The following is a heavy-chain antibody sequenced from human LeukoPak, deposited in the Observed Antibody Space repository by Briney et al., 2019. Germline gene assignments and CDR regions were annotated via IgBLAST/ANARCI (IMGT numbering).Heavy chain of an antibody. V-gene: IGHV1-2*02. CDR3: ARVRMVSCGGDCDNWFDP. Sequence: GGPVKVSCKASGYTFTGYYMHWVRQAPGQGLEWMGWINPNSGGTNYAQKFQGRVTMTRDTSISTAYMELSRLRSEDTAVYYCARVRMVSCGGDCDNWFDPWGQGTLVTVSS. CDR2: INPNSGGT. CDR1: GYTFTGYY. D-gene: IGHD2-21*02. J-gene: IGHJ5*02.